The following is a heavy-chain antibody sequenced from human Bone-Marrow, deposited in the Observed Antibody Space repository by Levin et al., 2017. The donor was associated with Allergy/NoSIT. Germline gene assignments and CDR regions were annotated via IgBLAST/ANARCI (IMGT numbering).Heavy chain of an antibody. J-gene: IGHJ1*01. D-gene: IGHD6-13*01. Sequence: AASVKVSCAASGFTFSSYSMNWVRQAPGKGLEWVSYISSSSSTIYYADSVKGRFTISRDNAKNSLYLQMNSLRDEDTAVYYCARGGIAAAGTGYFQHWGQGTLVTVSS. CDR3: ARGGIAAAGTGYFQH. V-gene: IGHV3-48*02. CDR2: ISSSSSTI. CDR1: GFTFSSYS.